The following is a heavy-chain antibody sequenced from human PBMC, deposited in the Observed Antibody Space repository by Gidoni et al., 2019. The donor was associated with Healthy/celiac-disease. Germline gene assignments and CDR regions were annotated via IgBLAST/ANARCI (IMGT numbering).Heavy chain of an antibody. CDR1: GFTFSSYS. Sequence: EVQLVESGGGLVKPGGSLRLYCAASGFTFSSYSMNWFRQAPGKGLEWVSSSSSSSSYIYYADSVKGRFTISRDNAKNSLYLQMNSLRAEDTAVYYCARVSGLRFLEWSPRAYSYMDVWGKGTTVTVSS. V-gene: IGHV3-21*01. D-gene: IGHD3-3*01. CDR3: ARVSGLRFLEWSPRAYSYMDV. CDR2: SSSSSSYI. J-gene: IGHJ6*03.